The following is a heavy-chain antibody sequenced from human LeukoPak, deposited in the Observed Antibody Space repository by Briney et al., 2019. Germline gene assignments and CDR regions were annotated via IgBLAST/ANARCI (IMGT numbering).Heavy chain of an antibody. D-gene: IGHD5-18*01. CDR3: ARHRKYSYGSIPVLLETWWFDP. CDR2: IHYSGST. V-gene: IGHV4-59*08. J-gene: IGHJ5*02. Sequence: SETLSLTCTVSGDSISSYYWSWVRQPPGKGLEWIGYIHYSGSTNSNPSLKSRVAISIDTSKNQFSLRLSSVTAADTAVYYCARHRKYSYGSIPVLLETWWFDPWGQGTLVTVSS. CDR1: GDSISSYY.